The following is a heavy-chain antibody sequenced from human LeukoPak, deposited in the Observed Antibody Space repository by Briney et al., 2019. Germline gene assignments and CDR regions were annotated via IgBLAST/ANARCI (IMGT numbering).Heavy chain of an antibody. Sequence: GGSLGLSCAAPGFTLNGYWMHWVRQAPGKGLVWVSRINSDGSTTSYADSVKGRFTISRDNAKNTLYLQMNSLRAEDTAVYYCARESGIAAALDLWGQGTLVTVSS. D-gene: IGHD6-13*01. J-gene: IGHJ5*02. V-gene: IGHV3-74*01. CDR2: INSDGSTT. CDR3: ARESGIAAALDL. CDR1: GFTLNGYW.